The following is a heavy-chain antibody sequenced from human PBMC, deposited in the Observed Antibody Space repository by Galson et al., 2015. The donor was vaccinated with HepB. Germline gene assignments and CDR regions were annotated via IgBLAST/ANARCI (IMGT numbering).Heavy chain of an antibody. V-gene: IGHV5-51*01. CDR3: ARLGNELYHYYGMDV. CDR2: IYPGGSET. Sequence: QSGAEVKKPGESLKISCKGSGYTFTNYWIGWVRLMPGKGLECLGIIYPGGSETRYSPSFQGQVTISADKSISTAYLQWSSLKASDTAMYYCARLGNELYHYYGMDVWGQGTTVTVSS. D-gene: IGHD7-27*01. CDR1: GYTFTNYW. J-gene: IGHJ6*02.